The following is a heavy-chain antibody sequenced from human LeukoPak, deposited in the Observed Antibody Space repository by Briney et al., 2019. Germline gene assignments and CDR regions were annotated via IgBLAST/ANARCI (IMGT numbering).Heavy chain of an antibody. Sequence: ASVKVSCKASGYTFTSYAMNWVRQAPGQGLEWMGWINTNTGNPTYAQGFTGRFVFSLDTSVSTAYLQISSLKAEDTAVYYCARGGYSSVLRISGYYGMDVWGQGTTVTVSS. CDR3: ARGGYSSVLRISGYYGMDV. D-gene: IGHD6-25*01. V-gene: IGHV7-4-1*02. CDR2: INTNTGNP. CDR1: GYTFTSYA. J-gene: IGHJ6*02.